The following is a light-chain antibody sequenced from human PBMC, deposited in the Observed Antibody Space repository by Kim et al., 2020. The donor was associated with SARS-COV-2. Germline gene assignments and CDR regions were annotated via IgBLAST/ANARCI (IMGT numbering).Light chain of an antibody. V-gene: IGLV3-19*01. J-gene: IGLJ1*01. CDR3: FSRATAGPHNYV. CDR2: AKT. Sequence: SSELTQDPAVSVALGKTVRITCQGDSLRSYYASWYQQKPGQAPLLVIYAKTNRPPGIPDRFSGTSSGNTASLTITGAQAEDEADYYCFSRATAGPHNYVF. CDR1: SLRSYY.